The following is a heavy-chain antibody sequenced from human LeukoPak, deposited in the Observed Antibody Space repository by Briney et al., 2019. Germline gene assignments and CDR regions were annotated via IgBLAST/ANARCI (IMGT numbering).Heavy chain of an antibody. CDR3: ARSGPVYCSSTSCYRIYYYYGMDV. D-gene: IGHD2-2*01. J-gene: IGHJ6*02. Sequence: SVKVSCKASGGTFSSYAISWVRQAPGQGLEWMGRIIPIFGTANYAQKFQGRVTITADESTSTAYMELSSLRSEDTAVYYCARSGPVYCSSTSCYRIYYYYGMDVWGQGTTVTVSS. CDR2: IIPIFGTA. V-gene: IGHV1-69*15. CDR1: GGTFSSYA.